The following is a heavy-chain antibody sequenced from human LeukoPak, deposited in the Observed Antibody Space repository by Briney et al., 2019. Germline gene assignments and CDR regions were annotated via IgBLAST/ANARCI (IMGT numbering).Heavy chain of an antibody. Sequence: GASVKVSFKASGYTFTDYYIHWVRQAPGQRLEWMGWINSNSGGTNYAQQFQGRVTMTRDTSISTVYIELSRLTSDDTAVYYCVRQISSYWGQGTLVTVSS. J-gene: IGHJ1*01. CDR2: INSNSGGT. V-gene: IGHV1-2*02. D-gene: IGHD2/OR15-2a*01. CDR1: GYTFTDYY. CDR3: VRQISSY.